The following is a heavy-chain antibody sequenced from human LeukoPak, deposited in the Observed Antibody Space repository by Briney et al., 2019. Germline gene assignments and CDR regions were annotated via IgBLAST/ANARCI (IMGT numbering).Heavy chain of an antibody. V-gene: IGHV4-61*02. CDR2: IYARGST. CDR3: AGGRGIAAAGTLSVFDY. J-gene: IGHJ4*02. Sequence: PSETLSLTCTVSGGSISSGGYYWSWIRQPAGKGLEWIGRIYARGSTNYNPSLKSRVTISVDASKNQFSLKLSSVTAADTAVYYCAGGRGIAAAGTLSVFDYWGQGTLVTVSS. D-gene: IGHD6-13*01. CDR1: GGSISSGGYY.